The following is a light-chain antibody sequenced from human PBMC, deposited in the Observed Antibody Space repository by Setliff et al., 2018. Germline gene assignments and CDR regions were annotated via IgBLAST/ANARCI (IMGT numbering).Light chain of an antibody. CDR1: SSDVGGYNY. Sequence: QSALTQPPSASGSPGQSVTISCTGTSSDVGGYNYVSWYQQHPGKAPKLMIYAVSKRPSSVPDRFSGSKSGNTASLIVSGLQAEDEADYYCSSYAGGNTYVLFGGGTKVTVL. V-gene: IGLV2-8*01. CDR3: SSYAGGNTYVL. J-gene: IGLJ2*01. CDR2: AVS.